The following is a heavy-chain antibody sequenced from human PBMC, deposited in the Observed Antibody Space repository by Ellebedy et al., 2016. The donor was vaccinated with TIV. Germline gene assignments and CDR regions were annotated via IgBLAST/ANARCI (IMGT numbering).Heavy chain of an antibody. J-gene: IGHJ4*02. D-gene: IGHD3-10*01. CDR2: IKHDGTEK. Sequence: AGSLRLSXAASGFTFSSNWMSWVRQAPGKGLEWVANIKHDGTEKYYVDSVKGRFTISRDNAKNSLYLQMNSLRAEDTAVYYCVREDNTVVRGFNDRGNDFWGQGTLVTVSS. V-gene: IGHV3-7*01. CDR3: VREDNTVVRGFNDRGNDF. CDR1: GFTFSSNW.